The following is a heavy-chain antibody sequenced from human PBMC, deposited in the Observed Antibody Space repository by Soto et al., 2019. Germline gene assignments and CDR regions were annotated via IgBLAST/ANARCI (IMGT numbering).Heavy chain of an antibody. CDR3: GRGFPFMITFGGVIAGDAFDI. D-gene: IGHD3-16*02. J-gene: IGHJ3*02. V-gene: IGHV3-23*01. Sequence: GGSLRLSCAASGFTFSSYAMSWVRQAPGKGLEWVSAISGSGGSTYYADSVKGRFTISRDNSKNTLYLQMNSLRAEDTAVYYCGRGFPFMITFGGVIAGDAFDIWGQGTMVTVSS. CDR2: ISGSGGST. CDR1: GFTFSSYA.